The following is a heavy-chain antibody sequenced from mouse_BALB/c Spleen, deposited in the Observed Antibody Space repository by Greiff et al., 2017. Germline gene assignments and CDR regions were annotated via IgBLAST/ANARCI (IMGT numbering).Heavy chain of an antibody. D-gene: IGHD1-1*01. V-gene: IGHV1-4*01. CDR1: GYTFTSYT. CDR3: ARGELRFYAMDY. J-gene: IGHJ4*01. CDR2: INPSSGYT. Sequence: QVQLQQSGAELARPGASVKMSCKASGYTFTSYTMHWVKQRPGQGLEWIGYINPSSGYTNYNQKFKDKATLTADKSSSTAYMQLSSLTSEDSAVYYCARGELRFYAMDYWGQGTSVTVSS.